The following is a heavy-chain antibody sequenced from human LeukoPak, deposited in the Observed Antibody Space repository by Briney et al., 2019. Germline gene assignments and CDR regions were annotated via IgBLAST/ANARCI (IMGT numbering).Heavy chain of an antibody. CDR2: IYTSGST. J-gene: IGHJ4*02. D-gene: IGHD6-13*01. CDR1: GGSISSGSYY. CDR3: AMGIAQTGAFDY. V-gene: IGHV4-61*02. Sequence: PSQTLSLTCTVSGGSISSGSYYWSWIRQPAGKGLEWIGRIYTSGSTNYNPSLKSRVTISVDTSKNQFSLKLNSVTAADTAVYYCAMGIAQTGAFDYWGQGTLVTVSS.